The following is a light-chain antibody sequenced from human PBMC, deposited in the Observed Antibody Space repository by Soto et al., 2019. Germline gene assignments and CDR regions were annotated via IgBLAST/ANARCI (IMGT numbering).Light chain of an antibody. V-gene: IGKV2-28*01. Sequence: EIVLTQSPPSLPVTPGEPASIACRSSQSLLHSNGYNSLDWYLQKPGQSPQPLIFLGSNRASGVPGRISGSGSGTDFTLKISRVEAEDVGVYYCMQALQTPTFGGGTKVEIK. CDR1: QSLLHSNGYNS. J-gene: IGKJ4*01. CDR3: MQALQTPT. CDR2: LGS.